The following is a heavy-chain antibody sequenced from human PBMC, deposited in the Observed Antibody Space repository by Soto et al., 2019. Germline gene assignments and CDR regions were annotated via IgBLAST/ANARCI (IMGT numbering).Heavy chain of an antibody. D-gene: IGHD6-13*01. CDR1: GFSLSTSGVG. V-gene: IGHV2-5*01. CDR2: IYWNDDK. CDR3: AQTENLRSWYIPPPDY. Sequence: QITLKESGPTLVKPTQTLTLTCTFSGFSLSTSGVGVGWIRQPPGKALEWLALIYWNDDKRYSPSLKSRLTITKDTSKNQVVLTMTNMDPVDTATYYCAQTENLRSWYIPPPDYWGQGTLVTVSS. J-gene: IGHJ4*02.